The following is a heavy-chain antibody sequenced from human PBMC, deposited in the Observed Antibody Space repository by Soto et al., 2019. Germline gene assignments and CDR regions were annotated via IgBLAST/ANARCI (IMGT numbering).Heavy chain of an antibody. CDR3: ARDRTVRSPTYYYYGMDV. CDR1: GFTFSSYS. D-gene: IGHD3-10*01. Sequence: EVQLVESGGGLVKPGGSLRLSCAASGFTFSSYSMNWVRQAPGKGLEWVSSISSSSSYIYYADSVKGRFTISRDNAKNSLYLQMNSLRAEDTAVYYCARDRTVRSPTYYYYGMDVWGQGTTVTVSS. CDR2: ISSSSSYI. V-gene: IGHV3-21*01. J-gene: IGHJ6*02.